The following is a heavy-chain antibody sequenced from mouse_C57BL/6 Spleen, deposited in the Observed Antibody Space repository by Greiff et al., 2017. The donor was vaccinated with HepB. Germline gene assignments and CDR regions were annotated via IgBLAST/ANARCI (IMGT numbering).Heavy chain of an antibody. V-gene: IGHV1-54*01. J-gene: IGHJ3*01. D-gene: IGHD1-1*01. Sequence: QVQLQQSGAELVRPGTSVKVSCKASGYAFTNYLIEWVKQRPGQGLEWIGVINPGSGGTNYNEKFKGKATLTADKSSSTAYMQLRSLTSEDSAVYFCARSGSITTVVERFAYWGQGTLVTVSA. CDR2: INPGSGGT. CDR1: GYAFTNYL. CDR3: ARSGSITTVVERFAY.